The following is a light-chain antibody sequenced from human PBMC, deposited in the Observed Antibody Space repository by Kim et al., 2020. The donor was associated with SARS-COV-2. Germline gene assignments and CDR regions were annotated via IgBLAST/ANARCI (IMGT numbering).Light chain of an antibody. CDR2: DVS. V-gene: IGLV2-14*01. CDR1: SSDIGNYNF. CDR3: SSHIGSSTWV. Sequence: QSAQTQPASVSGSPGQSITISCTGTSSDIGNYNFVSWSQQHPGKAPKLLIYDVSKRPSGVSDRFSGSKSGNTASLTISGLQAEDEADYYCSSHIGSSTWVFGGGTKLTVL. J-gene: IGLJ3*02.